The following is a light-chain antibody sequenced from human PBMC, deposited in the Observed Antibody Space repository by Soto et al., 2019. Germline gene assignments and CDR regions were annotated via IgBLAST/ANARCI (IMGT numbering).Light chain of an antibody. V-gene: IGLV2-14*01. Sequence: QSALTQPASVSGSPGQSITISCTGTSSDVGGYNYVSWYQQPPGKAPKLIIYDVSNRPSGVSDRFSGSKSGNTGSLTISGLQAEDEADYYCSSYTSSSTNVFGTGTKLTVL. CDR1: SSDVGGYNY. CDR3: SSYTSSSTNV. J-gene: IGLJ1*01. CDR2: DVS.